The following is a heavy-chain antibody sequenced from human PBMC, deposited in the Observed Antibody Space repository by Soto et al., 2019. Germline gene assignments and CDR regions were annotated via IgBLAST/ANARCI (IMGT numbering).Heavy chain of an antibody. CDR3: AREGRYSYGYFDY. D-gene: IGHD5-18*01. V-gene: IGHV3-21*01. CDR2: ISSSSSYI. CDR1: GFTFSSYS. J-gene: IGHJ4*01. Sequence: PGGSLRLSCAASGFTFSSYSMNGVRQAPGKGLEWVSSISSSSSYIYYADSVKGRFTISRDNAKNSLYLQMNSLRAEDTAVYYCAREGRYSYGYFDYWGHGTLVTPSS.